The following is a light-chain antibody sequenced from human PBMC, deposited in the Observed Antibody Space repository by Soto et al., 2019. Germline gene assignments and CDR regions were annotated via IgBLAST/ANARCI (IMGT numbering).Light chain of an antibody. Sequence: DIQMTQSPSTLSASVGDRVTITCRASQSISSWLAWYQQKPGKAPKVLIYDASTLESGVPSRFSGSGFGTEFTLTISSLQPDDFATYYCQQYNTYRTFGQGTKVEIK. CDR1: QSISSW. CDR3: QQYNTYRT. CDR2: DAS. J-gene: IGKJ1*01. V-gene: IGKV1-5*01.